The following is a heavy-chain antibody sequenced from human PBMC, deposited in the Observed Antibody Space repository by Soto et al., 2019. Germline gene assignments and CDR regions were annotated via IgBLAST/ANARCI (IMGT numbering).Heavy chain of an antibody. J-gene: IGHJ4*02. CDR2: ISSSSSTI. D-gene: IGHD6-13*01. CDR1: GFTFSSYS. V-gene: IGHV3-48*02. Sequence: GGSLRLSCAASGFTFSSYSMNWVRQAPGKGLEWVSYISSSSSTIYYADSVKGRFTISRDNAKNSLYLQMNSLGDEDTAVYYCARDAEFFYRAAAGIPQFFDYWGQGTLVTVSS. CDR3: ARDAEFFYRAAAGIPQFFDY.